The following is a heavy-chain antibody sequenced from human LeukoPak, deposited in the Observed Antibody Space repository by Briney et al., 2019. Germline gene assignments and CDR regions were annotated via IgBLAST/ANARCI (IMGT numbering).Heavy chain of an antibody. Sequence: SETLSLTCAVSGGSISSNSYYWGWIRQPPGKGLEWIGSIYYSGSTYYNPSLKSRVTISVDTSKNQFSLKLSSVTAADTAVYYCARSSEGRYYYDSSGFSYYYYYMDVWGKGTTVTISS. CDR3: ARSSEGRYYYDSSGFSYYYYYMDV. D-gene: IGHD3-22*01. CDR2: IYYSGST. J-gene: IGHJ6*03. CDR1: GGSISSNSYY. V-gene: IGHV4-39*07.